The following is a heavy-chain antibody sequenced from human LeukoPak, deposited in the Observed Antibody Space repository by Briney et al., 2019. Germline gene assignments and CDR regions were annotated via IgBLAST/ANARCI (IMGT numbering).Heavy chain of an antibody. CDR3: AKSIAVPAFDI. CDR2: INHSGST. Sequence: SETLSLTCAVSGGSFSGYYWSWIRQPPGKGLEWIGEINHSGSTNYNPSLKSRATISVDTSKNQFSLKLSSVTAADTAVYYCAKSIAVPAFDIWGQGTMVTVSS. V-gene: IGHV4-34*01. CDR1: GGSFSGYY. J-gene: IGHJ3*02. D-gene: IGHD6-19*01.